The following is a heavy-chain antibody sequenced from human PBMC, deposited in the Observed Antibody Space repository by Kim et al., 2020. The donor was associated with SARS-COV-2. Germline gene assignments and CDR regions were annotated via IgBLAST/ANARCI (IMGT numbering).Heavy chain of an antibody. J-gene: IGHJ4*02. CDR1: GFTFSSYS. CDR3: ARDDPSLWYSSSWYPGFDY. V-gene: IGHV3-48*02. D-gene: IGHD6-13*01. Sequence: GGSLRLSCAASGFTFSSYSMNWVRQAPGKGLEWVSYISSSSSTIYYADSVKGRFTISRDNAKNSLYLQMNSLRDEDTAVYYCARDDPSLWYSSSWYPGFDYWGQGTLVTVSS. CDR2: ISSSSSTI.